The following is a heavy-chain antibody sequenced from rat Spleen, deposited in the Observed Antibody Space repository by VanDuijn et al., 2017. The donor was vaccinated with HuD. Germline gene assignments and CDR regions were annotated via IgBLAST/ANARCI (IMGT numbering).Heavy chain of an antibody. D-gene: IGHD1-4*01. CDR2: ISPSGGST. J-gene: IGHJ3*01. CDR3: ATAGSRLSRFAY. V-gene: IGHV5S23*01. Sequence: EVQLVESGGGLVQPGRSLKLSCAASGFTFSDYNMAWVRQAPTKGLDWVASISPSGGSTHYRDSAKGRFTISRDSAKSTLYLQKDSLRSEYTATYYCATAGSRLSRFAYWGQGTLVTVSS. CDR1: GFTFSDYN.